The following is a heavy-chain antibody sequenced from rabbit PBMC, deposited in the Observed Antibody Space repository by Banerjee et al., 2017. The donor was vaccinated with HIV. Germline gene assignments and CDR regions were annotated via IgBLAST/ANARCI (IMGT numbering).Heavy chain of an antibody. Sequence: QEQLEESGGDLVKPGASLTLTCTASGFSFSSGYDMCWVRQAPGKGLEWVVCIYAGGSGTTYYSSWAKGRFTISKTSSTTVTLEMTSLTVADTATYFCARDLDGVIGWNFGWWGPGTLVTVS. J-gene: IGHJ4*01. V-gene: IGHV1S45*01. D-gene: IGHD1-1*01. CDR1: GFSFSSGYD. CDR3: ARDLDGVIGWNFGW. CDR2: IYAGGSGTT.